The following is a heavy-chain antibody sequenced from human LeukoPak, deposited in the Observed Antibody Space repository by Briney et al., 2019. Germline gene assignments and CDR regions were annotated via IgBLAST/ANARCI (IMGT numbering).Heavy chain of an antibody. Sequence: SETLSLTCALYGGSFADYYWSWVRQSPGKGLEWIGEINHSGTKRYNLSLKSRLVMSIDTSKNQFSLRLSSVTAADTAVYYCAAQDVNWFDPWGQGTLVTVSS. J-gene: IGHJ5*02. CDR1: GGSFADYY. CDR3: AAQDVNWFDP. V-gene: IGHV4-34*01. CDR2: INHSGTK. D-gene: IGHD2-15*01.